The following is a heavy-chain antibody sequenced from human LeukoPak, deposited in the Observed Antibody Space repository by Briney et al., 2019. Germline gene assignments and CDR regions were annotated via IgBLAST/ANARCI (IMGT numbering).Heavy chain of an antibody. D-gene: IGHD1-1*01. CDR1: GFTFSDYY. CDR2: ISSSSTYS. J-gene: IGHJ3*02. V-gene: IGHV3-11*06. Sequence: PGGSLRLSCAASGFTFSDYYMTWIRQAPGKGLEWVSYISSSSTYSSYADSVKGRFTISSDNTKNSVYLQMNSLRAEDTAVYYCARKQQLEDGFDIWGQGTMVTVSS. CDR3: ARKQQLEDGFDI.